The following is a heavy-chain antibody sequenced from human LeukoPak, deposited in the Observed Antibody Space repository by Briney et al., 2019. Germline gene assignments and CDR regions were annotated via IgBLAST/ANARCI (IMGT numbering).Heavy chain of an antibody. CDR2: ISAYNGNT. Sequence: ASVKVSCKASGYTFTSYGISWVRQAPGQGLEWMGWISAYNGNTNYAQKFQGRVTITADKSTSTAYMELSSLRSEDTAVYYCAAPVVAATLDYWGQGTLVTVSS. V-gene: IGHV1-18*01. CDR3: AAPVVAATLDY. D-gene: IGHD2-15*01. J-gene: IGHJ4*02. CDR1: GYTFTSYG.